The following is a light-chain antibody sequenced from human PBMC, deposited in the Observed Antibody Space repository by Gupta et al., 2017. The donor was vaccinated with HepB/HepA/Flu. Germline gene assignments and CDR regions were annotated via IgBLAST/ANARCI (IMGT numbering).Light chain of an antibody. Sequence: SDELTQPPSVSVSPGQTARITCSGDTLSRQYTYWYQQRPGQAPILIIFQDKERPPGIPERFSASSSGTTASLXIXDVQSEXAADYFCQSLDASGRVFGGGTKLTVL. CDR1: TLSRQY. V-gene: IGLV3-25*03. J-gene: IGLJ3*02. CDR2: QDK. CDR3: QSLDASGRV.